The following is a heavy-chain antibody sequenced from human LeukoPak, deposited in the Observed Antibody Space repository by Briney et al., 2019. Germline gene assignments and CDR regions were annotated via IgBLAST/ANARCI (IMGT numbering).Heavy chain of an antibody. Sequence: ASVKVFCKGSGYTFTGYYMHWVRQAPGQGLELMGWINPISGTTNYAQRLQGRVTVTSDTSISTVYMELSRLESDDTAVYYCVRDLMTTPTWDFDYWGQGTLVTVAS. CDR1: GYTFTGYY. CDR2: INPISGTT. J-gene: IGHJ4*02. CDR3: VRDLMTTPTWDFDY. V-gene: IGHV1-2*02. D-gene: IGHD3-16*01.